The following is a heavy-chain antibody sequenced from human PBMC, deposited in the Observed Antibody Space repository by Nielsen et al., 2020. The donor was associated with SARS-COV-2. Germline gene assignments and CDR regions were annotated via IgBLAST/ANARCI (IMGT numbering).Heavy chain of an antibody. V-gene: IGHV1-3*01. CDR1: GYTFTSYA. CDR2: INAGNGNT. Sequence: ASVKVSCKASGYTFTSYAMHWVRQAPGQRLEWMGWINAGNGNTKYSQKFQGRVTITRDTSASTAYMELSSLRSEDTAVYYCARDPPGAVAAFGAWFDPWGQGTLVTVSS. CDR3: ARDPPGAVAAFGAWFDP. D-gene: IGHD6-19*01. J-gene: IGHJ5*02.